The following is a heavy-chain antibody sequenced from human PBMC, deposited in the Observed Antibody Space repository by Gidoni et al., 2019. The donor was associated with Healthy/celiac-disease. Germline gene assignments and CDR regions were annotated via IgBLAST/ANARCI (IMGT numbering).Heavy chain of an antibody. CDR1: GGTFSSYP. D-gene: IGHD6-19*01. V-gene: IGHV1-69*06. CDR2: IIPIFGTA. CDR3: ARLLDSSGWYLDY. J-gene: IGHJ4*02. Sequence: QLVQSGAEVQKPGSSVKVSCKASGGTFSSYPISWVRQDPGQGLEWMGGIIPIFGTANYAQKFQGRVTITADKSTSTAYMELSSLRSEDTAVYYCARLLDSSGWYLDYWGQRTLVTVSS.